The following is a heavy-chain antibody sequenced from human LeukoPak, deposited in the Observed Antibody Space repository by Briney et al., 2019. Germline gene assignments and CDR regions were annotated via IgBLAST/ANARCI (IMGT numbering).Heavy chain of an antibody. CDR3: ARGGYRPFDY. J-gene: IGHJ4*02. D-gene: IGHD2-15*01. Sequence: SETLSLTCAVYGGSFSGYYWSWIRQPPGKGLEWIGEINHSGSTNYNPSLKSRVTISVDTSMNQFSLKLSSVTAADTAVYYCARGGYRPFDYWGQGTLVTVSS. CDR2: INHSGST. V-gene: IGHV4-34*01. CDR1: GGSFSGYY.